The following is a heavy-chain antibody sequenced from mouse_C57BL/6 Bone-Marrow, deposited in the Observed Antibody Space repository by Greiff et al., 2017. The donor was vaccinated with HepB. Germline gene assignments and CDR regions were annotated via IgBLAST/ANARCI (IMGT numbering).Heavy chain of an antibody. CDR2: IDPENGDT. Sequence: VQLQQSGAELVRPGASVKLSCTASGFNIKDDYMHWVKQRPEQGLEWIGWIDPENGDTEYASKFQGKATITADTSSNTAYLQLSSLTSEDTAVYYSTLIYYGNYGRYFDVWGTGTTVTVSS. D-gene: IGHD2-1*01. V-gene: IGHV14-4*01. CDR1: GFNIKDDY. CDR3: TLIYYGNYGRYFDV. J-gene: IGHJ1*03.